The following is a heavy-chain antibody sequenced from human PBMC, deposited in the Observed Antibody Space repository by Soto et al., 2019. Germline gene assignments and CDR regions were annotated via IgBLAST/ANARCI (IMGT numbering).Heavy chain of an antibody. CDR2: INPSSGST. Sequence: ASVKVSCKESGYPFTSYYVHWVRQAPGQGLEWMGFINPSSGSTSYAQKFQGRVTMTRDTSTSTVYMEVSSLRSEDTAVDYCAREMYTTRGSPFDYWGQRTLVTVSS. CDR3: AREMYTTRGSPFDY. V-gene: IGHV1-46*01. D-gene: IGHD3-16*01. J-gene: IGHJ4*02. CDR1: GYPFTSYY.